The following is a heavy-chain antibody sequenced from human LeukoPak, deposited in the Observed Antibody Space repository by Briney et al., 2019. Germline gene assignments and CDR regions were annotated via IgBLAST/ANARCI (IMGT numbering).Heavy chain of an antibody. V-gene: IGHV5-51*01. Sequence: GASLRISCKGSGYSFTNYRISWVRHMPGRGLEWMGILYSGDSDTRYSPSFQGQVTISADRSISTAYLQWSSLKASDTAMYYCARASRDGYNQNFDYWGQGTLVTVSS. CDR2: LYSGDSDT. D-gene: IGHD5-24*01. CDR1: GYSFTNYR. CDR3: ARASRDGYNQNFDY. J-gene: IGHJ4*02.